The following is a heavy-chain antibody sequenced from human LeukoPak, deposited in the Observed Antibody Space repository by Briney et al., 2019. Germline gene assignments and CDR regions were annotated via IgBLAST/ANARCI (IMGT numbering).Heavy chain of an antibody. Sequence: ASVKVSCKASGGTFSSYAISWVRQAPGQGLEWMGRIIPILGIANYAQKFQGRVTITADKSTSTAYMELSSLRSEDTAVYYCARGPYYDSSTVFYYYGMDVWGQGTTVTVSS. CDR3: ARGPYYDSSTVFYYYGMDV. J-gene: IGHJ6*02. CDR2: IIPILGIA. V-gene: IGHV1-69*04. CDR1: GGTFSSYA. D-gene: IGHD3-22*01.